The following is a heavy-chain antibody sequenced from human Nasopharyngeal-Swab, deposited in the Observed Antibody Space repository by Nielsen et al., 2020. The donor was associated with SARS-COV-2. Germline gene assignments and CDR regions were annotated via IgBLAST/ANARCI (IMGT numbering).Heavy chain of an antibody. D-gene: IGHD4-17*01. CDR1: GFIFDDYA. J-gene: IGHJ4*02. Sequence: RGSLRLCCAASGFIFDDYAMNWVRQAPGKGLEWVSGITWNGGSIGYAESVKGRFTISRDSAKNSLYLQMNSLRAEDTALHYCARDKSSTVTTFDYWGQGTLVTVSS. CDR2: ITWNGGSI. CDR3: ARDKSSTVTTFDY. V-gene: IGHV3-20*04.